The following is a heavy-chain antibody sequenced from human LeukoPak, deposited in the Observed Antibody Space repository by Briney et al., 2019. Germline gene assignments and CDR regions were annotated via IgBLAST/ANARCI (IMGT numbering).Heavy chain of an antibody. V-gene: IGHV1-69*04. D-gene: IGHD6-13*01. CDR1: GGTFSSYA. Sequence: SVKVSCKASGGTFSSYAISWVRQAPGQGLEWMGRIIPILGIANYAQKFQGRVTITADKSTSTAYMELSSLRSEDTAVYYCARQGQLVHMDVWGKGTTVTVSS. J-gene: IGHJ6*03. CDR2: IIPILGIA. CDR3: ARQGQLVHMDV.